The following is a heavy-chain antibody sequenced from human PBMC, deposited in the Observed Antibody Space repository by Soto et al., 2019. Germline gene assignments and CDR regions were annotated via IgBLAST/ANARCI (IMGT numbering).Heavy chain of an antibody. J-gene: IGHJ6*03. CDR3: ASIVVVPAAMGYYYMDV. CDR1: GFTFSSYW. Sequence: GGSLRLSCAASGFTFSSYWMSWVRQAPGKGLEWVANIKQDGSEKYYVDSVKGRFTISRDNAKNSLYLQMNSLRAEDTAVYYCASIVVVPAAMGYYYMDVWGQGTTVTVSS. D-gene: IGHD2-2*01. CDR2: IKQDGSEK. V-gene: IGHV3-7*01.